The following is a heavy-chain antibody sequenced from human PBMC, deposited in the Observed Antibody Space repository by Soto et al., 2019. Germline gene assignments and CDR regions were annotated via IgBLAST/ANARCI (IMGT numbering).Heavy chain of an antibody. CDR3: ARRYGRNFDY. Sequence: QVQLQESGPGLVKPSETLSLTCTVSGGSISSYYWSWIRQPPGKGLEWIGYIYYSGSTNYNPSLKSRLTISVDTSKNQFSLKLSSVTAADTAVYYCARRYGRNFDYWGQGTLVTVSS. CDR2: IYYSGST. J-gene: IGHJ4*02. CDR1: GGSISSYY. V-gene: IGHV4-59*01. D-gene: IGHD1-20*01.